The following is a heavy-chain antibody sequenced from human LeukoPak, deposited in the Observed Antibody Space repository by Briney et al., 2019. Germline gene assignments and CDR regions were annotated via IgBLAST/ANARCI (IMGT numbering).Heavy chain of an antibody. CDR3: ASVGKYYYDSSGYQTSRDFDY. CDR2: ISSSSSYI. V-gene: IGHV3-21*01. Sequence: GGSLRLSCAASGFTFSSCSMNWVRQAPGKGLEWVSSISSSSSYIYYADSVKGRFTISRDNAKNSLYLQMNSLRAEDTAVYYCASVGKYYYDSSGYQTSRDFDYWGQGTLVTVSS. CDR1: GFTFSSCS. J-gene: IGHJ4*02. D-gene: IGHD3-22*01.